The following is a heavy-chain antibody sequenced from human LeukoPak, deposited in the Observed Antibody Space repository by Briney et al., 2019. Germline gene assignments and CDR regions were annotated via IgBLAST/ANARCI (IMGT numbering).Heavy chain of an antibody. CDR1: GFTVSSNY. J-gene: IGHJ4*02. Sequence: GGSLRLSCAASGFTVSSNYMSWVRQAPGKGLEWVSVIYSGGSTYYADSVMGRFTISRDNSKNTLYLLMNSLRAEDTAVYYCATSGWWGYFDYWGQGTLVTVSS. V-gene: IGHV3-66*01. D-gene: IGHD6-19*01. CDR3: ATSGWWGYFDY. CDR2: IYSGGST.